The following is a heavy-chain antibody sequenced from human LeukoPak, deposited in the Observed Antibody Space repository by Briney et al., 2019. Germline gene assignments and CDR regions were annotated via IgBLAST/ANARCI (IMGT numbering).Heavy chain of an antibody. V-gene: IGHV3-30*02. CDR1: GFTFSNYG. J-gene: IGHJ5*02. Sequence: GGSLRLSCAASGFTFSNYGMHWVRQAPGKGLEWVALISFDGSQKYYADSVKGRFTISRDNSKSTVYLQMNSLSVEDAAVYYCSKHLPPDFGGDLAPWGQGPLVTVSS. CDR2: ISFDGSQK. CDR3: SKHLPPDFGGDLAP. D-gene: IGHD3-10*01.